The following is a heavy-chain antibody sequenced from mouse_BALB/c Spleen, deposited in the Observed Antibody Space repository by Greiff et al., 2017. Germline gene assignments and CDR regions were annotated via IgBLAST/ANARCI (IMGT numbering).Heavy chain of an antibody. J-gene: IGHJ1*01. CDR3: ARSYGSNYGGDMDG. V-gene: IGHV1-69*02. CDR2: IDPSDSYT. Sequence: QVQLQQPGAELVTPGASVKLSCTASGYTFTSYWMHWVKQRPGQGLEWIGEIDPSDSYTNYNQKFKGKATLTVDKSSSTACMQLSSLTSEDSAVYYCARSYGSNYGGDMDGWGEGTAVTVSS. CDR1: GYTFTSYW. D-gene: IGHD1-1*01.